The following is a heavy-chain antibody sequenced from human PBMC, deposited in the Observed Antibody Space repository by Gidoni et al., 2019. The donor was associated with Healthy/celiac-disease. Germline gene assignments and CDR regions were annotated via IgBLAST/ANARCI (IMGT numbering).Heavy chain of an antibody. J-gene: IGHJ6*02. D-gene: IGHD3-22*01. CDR3: ARDRALRWYYYDSSESGMDV. CDR1: GGSFSGYY. CDR2: INHSGST. Sequence: QVQLQQWGAGLLKPSETLSLTCAVYGGSFSGYYWSWIRQPPGKGLEWIGEINHSGSTNYNPSLKSRVTISVDTSKNQFSLKLSSVTAADTAVYYCARDRALRWYYYDSSESGMDVWGQGTTVTVSS. V-gene: IGHV4-34*01.